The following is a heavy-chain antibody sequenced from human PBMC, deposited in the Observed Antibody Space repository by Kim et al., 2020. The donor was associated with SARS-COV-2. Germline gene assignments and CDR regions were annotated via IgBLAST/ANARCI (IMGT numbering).Heavy chain of an antibody. CDR2: ISAYNDNT. CDR1: GYTFTNYG. Sequence: ASVKVSCKASGYTFTNYGISWVRQAPGQGLEWMGWISAYNDNTIYAKKHQGRVTMTTDTSTSTAYMELRSLRSDDTAVYYCASTHITMVRGVWLSWFDPWGQGTLVTVSS. CDR3: ASTHITMVRGVWLSWFDP. J-gene: IGHJ5*02. D-gene: IGHD3-10*01. V-gene: IGHV1-18*04.